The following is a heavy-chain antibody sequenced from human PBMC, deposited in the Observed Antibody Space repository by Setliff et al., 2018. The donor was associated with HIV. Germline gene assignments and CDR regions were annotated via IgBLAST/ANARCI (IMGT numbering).Heavy chain of an antibody. CDR1: GFTFSSYT. Sequence: SLRLFCAASGFTFSSYTMHWVRQAPGKGLEWVAVITHDGSSKYYADSVKGRFTISRDNSKNTLYLQMNSPRADDTAVYYCARDSSTKEMATIWVNFDYWGQGTLVTVSS. V-gene: IGHV3-30*01. D-gene: IGHD5-12*01. CDR2: ITHDGSSK. J-gene: IGHJ4*02. CDR3: ARDSSTKEMATIWVNFDY.